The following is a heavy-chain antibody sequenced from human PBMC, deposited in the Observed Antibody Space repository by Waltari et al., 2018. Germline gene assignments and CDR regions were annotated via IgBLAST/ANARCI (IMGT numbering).Heavy chain of an antibody. CDR3: AREFRDDYSNYQDY. J-gene: IGHJ4*02. CDR1: GGSISSGDYY. Sequence: QVQLQESGPGLVKPSQTLSLTCTVSGGSISSGDYYWSWFRQPPGKGLEWIWYIYYSGITYYNPSLKSRVTISVDTSKNQFSLKLSSVTAADTAVYYCAREFRDDYSNYQDYWGQGTLVTVSS. D-gene: IGHD4-4*01. V-gene: IGHV4-30-4*08. CDR2: IYYSGIT.